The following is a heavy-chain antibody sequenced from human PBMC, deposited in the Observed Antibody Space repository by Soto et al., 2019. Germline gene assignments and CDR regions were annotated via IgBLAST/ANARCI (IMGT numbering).Heavy chain of an antibody. CDR3: ASSLECSMANCYLAF. CDR1: GGTFSRYT. Sequence: ASVKVSCKASGGTFSRYTSSWVRQAPGQGLEWMGRIIPILGIANYAQKFQGRVTITADKSTSTAYMELSRLRSEDTAVYYCASSLECSMANCYLAFWGQGTLVTVSS. CDR2: IIPILGIA. V-gene: IGHV1-69*02. J-gene: IGHJ4*02. D-gene: IGHD2-2*01.